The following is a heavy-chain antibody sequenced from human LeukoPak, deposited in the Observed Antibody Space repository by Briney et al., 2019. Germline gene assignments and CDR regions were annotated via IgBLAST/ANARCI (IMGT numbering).Heavy chain of an antibody. D-gene: IGHD4-17*01. Sequence: GASVKVSCKASGYTFTGYYMHWVRQAPGQGLEWMGWINPNSGGTNYAQKFQGRVTMTRDTSISTAYMELSRLRSDDTAVYYCAINDIGDYVWIYYGMDVWGQGTTVTVSS. CDR2: INPNSGGT. J-gene: IGHJ6*02. V-gene: IGHV1-2*02. CDR1: GYTFTGYY. CDR3: AINDIGDYVWIYYGMDV.